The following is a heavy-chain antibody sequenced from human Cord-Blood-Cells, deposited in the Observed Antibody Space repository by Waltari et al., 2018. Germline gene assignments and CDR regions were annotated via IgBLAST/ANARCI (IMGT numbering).Heavy chain of an antibody. V-gene: IGHV1-46*01. CDR3: AREENWNYLYYYFDY. CDR2: INPSGGST. J-gene: IGHJ4*02. Sequence: QVQLVQSGAEVKKPGASVKVPCQASGYTFPSSYMPWVPQAPGQGLEWMGIINPSGGSTSYAQKFQGRVTMTRDTSTSTVYMELSSLRSEDTAVYYCAREENWNYLYYYFDYWGQGTLVTVSS. CDR1: GYTFPSSY. D-gene: IGHD1-7*01.